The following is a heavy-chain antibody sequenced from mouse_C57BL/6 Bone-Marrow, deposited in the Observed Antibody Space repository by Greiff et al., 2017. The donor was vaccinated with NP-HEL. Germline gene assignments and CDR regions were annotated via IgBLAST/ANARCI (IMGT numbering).Heavy chain of an antibody. CDR2: IDPENGDT. D-gene: IGHD4-1*01. Sequence: EVQLVESGAELVRPGASVKLSCTASGFNIKDDYMHWVKQRPEQGLEWIGWIDPENGDTEYASKFQGKATITADTSSNTAYLQLSSLTSEDTAVYYCTKDKANWDERYYAMDYWGQGTSVTVSS. CDR1: GFNIKDDY. J-gene: IGHJ4*01. V-gene: IGHV14-4*01. CDR3: TKDKANWDERYYAMDY.